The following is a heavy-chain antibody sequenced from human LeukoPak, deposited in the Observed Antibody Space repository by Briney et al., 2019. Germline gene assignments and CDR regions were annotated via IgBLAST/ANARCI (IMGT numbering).Heavy chain of an antibody. J-gene: IGHJ4*02. CDR2: INAGNGNA. CDR3: ARDMAVAGPDY. Sequence: ASVKVSCKASGYTFTSYAMHWVRQAPGQRLEWMGWINAGNGNAKYSQKFQGRVTITRDTSASTAYMELSSLRSEDTAVYYCARDMAVAGPDYWGQGTLVTVSS. CDR1: GYTFTSYA. V-gene: IGHV1-3*01. D-gene: IGHD6-19*01.